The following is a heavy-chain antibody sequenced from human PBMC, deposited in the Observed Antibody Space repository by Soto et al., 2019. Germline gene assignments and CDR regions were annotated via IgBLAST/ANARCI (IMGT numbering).Heavy chain of an antibody. CDR3: ARDGTLPYIFDY. V-gene: IGHV3-30-3*01. CDR2: ISYDGSNK. Sequence: SCTASGYTFTSYAMHWVRQAPGKGLEWVAVISYDGSNKYYADSVKGRFTISRDNSKNTLYLQMNSLRAEDTAVYYCARDGTLPYIFDYWGQGTLVTVSS. J-gene: IGHJ4*02. CDR1: GYTFTSYA. D-gene: IGHD1-26*01.